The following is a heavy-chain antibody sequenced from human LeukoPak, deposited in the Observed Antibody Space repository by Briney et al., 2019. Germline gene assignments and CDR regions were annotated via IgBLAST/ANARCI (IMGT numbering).Heavy chain of an antibody. Sequence: KPSETLSLTCSVSGGSMRNYYWSWIRQPPGKGLEWIGYIYYSGNTNYNPSLKSRVTISLDTSKNQFSLRLSSVTAADSAVYYCARDEYGGGQTGSDYYYMDVWGKGTTVTVSS. D-gene: IGHD4/OR15-4a*01. CDR1: GGSMRNYY. CDR3: ARDEYGGGQTGSDYYYMDV. CDR2: IYYSGNT. V-gene: IGHV4-59*01. J-gene: IGHJ6*03.